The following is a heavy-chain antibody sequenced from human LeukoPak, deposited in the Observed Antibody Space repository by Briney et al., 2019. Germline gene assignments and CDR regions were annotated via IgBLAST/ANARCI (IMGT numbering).Heavy chain of an antibody. CDR1: GFIFSGYA. CDR2: ISGSGDST. J-gene: IGHJ4*02. V-gene: IGHV3-23*01. Sequence: GGSLRLSCAASGFIFSGYAMSWVRQAPGTGLQWVSAISGSGDSTYYADSVKGRFAISRDNSKNTLYLQMNSLRAEDTAVYYCARESLGYFDYWGQGTLVTVSS. CDR3: ARESLGYFDY.